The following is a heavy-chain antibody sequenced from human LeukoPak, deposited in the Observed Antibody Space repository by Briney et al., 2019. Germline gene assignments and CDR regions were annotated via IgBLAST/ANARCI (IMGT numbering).Heavy chain of an antibody. J-gene: IGHJ6*03. CDR2: TYYRSKWYN. CDR1: GDSVSSNSAA. CDR3: ARGPAYSSSWYVYYYYYMDV. V-gene: IGHV6-1*01. Sequence: SQTLSLTCAISGDSVSSNSAAWNWIRQSPSRGLEWLGRTYYRSKWYNDYAVSVKSRITINPDTSKNQFSLQLNSVTPEDTAVYYCARGPAYSSSWYVYYYYYMDVWGKGTTVTVSS. D-gene: IGHD6-13*01.